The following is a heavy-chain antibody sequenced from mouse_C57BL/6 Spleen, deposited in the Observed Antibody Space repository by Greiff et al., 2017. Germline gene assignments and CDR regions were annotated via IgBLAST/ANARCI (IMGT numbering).Heavy chain of an antibody. J-gene: IGHJ2*01. CDR1: GYTFTDYY. CDR2: INPNNGGT. Sequence: VQLQQSGPELVKPGASVKISCKASGYTFTDYYMNWVKQSHGKSLEWIGDINPNNGGTSYNQKFKGKATLTVDKSSSTAYMELRSLTSEDSAVYYCASPLGRGNYWGQGTTLTVSS. D-gene: IGHD4-1*01. V-gene: IGHV1-26*01. CDR3: ASPLGRGNY.